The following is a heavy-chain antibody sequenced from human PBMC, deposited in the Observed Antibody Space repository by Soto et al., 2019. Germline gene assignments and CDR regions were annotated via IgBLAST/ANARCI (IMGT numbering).Heavy chain of an antibody. Sequence: ASVKVSCKASGYTFTSFAMHWVRQAPGQRLEWMGWMNPNSGNTGYTQKFQGRVTMARNTSISTAYMELGSLRSEDTAVYYCARGLYYDSSGSDDAFDIWAQGTMVTVSS. V-gene: IGHV1-8*02. CDR3: ARGLYYDSSGSDDAFDI. D-gene: IGHD3-22*01. CDR2: MNPNSGNT. J-gene: IGHJ3*02. CDR1: GYTFTSFA.